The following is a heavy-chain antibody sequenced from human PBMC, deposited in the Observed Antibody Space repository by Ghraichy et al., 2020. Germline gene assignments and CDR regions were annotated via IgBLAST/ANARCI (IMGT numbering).Heavy chain of an antibody. V-gene: IGHV3-7*01. J-gene: IGHJ4*02. CDR2: INQDGSEK. CDR3: ARPDLGYCNGGNCYLHY. D-gene: IGHD2-15*01. CDR1: GFTFSSYW. Sequence: GALRLSCAASGFTFSSYWMSWVRQAPGKGLEWVANINQDGSEKYYMDSVKGRFTISRDNATNYLSLQMNSLRADDTAVYYCARPDLGYCNGGNCYLHYWGQGTLVTVSS.